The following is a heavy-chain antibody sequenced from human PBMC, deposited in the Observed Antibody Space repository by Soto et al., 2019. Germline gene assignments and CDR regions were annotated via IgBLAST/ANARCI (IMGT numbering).Heavy chain of an antibody. J-gene: IGHJ6*02. CDR3: ARGLRANRGRDYYGMDV. Sequence: KSSETLSLTCIVSDDSIISGIYTWIWIRQHPGEGLEWIGYIFYSGRTDYNPSLKSRVAISLDTSLSQFSLRLTSVTAADTAMYYCARGLRANRGRDYYGMDVWGQGTTVTVSS. V-gene: IGHV4-31*03. CDR1: DDSIISGIYT. CDR2: IFYSGRT. D-gene: IGHD3-10*01.